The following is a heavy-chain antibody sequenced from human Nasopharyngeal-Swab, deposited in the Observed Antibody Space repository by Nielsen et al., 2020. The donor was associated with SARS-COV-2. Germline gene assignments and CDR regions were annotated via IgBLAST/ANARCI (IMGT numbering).Heavy chain of an antibody. CDR3: ARDPLVPAASDAFDI. CDR1: GGSVGSGSYY. D-gene: IGHD2-2*01. V-gene: IGHV4-61*01. CDR2: IYYSGST. Sequence: SETLSLTCTVSGGSVGSGSYYWSWIRQPPGKGLEWIGYIYYSGSTNYNPSLKSRVTISVDTSKNQFSLKLSSVAAADTAVYYCARDPLVPAASDAFDIWGQGTMVTVSS. J-gene: IGHJ3*02.